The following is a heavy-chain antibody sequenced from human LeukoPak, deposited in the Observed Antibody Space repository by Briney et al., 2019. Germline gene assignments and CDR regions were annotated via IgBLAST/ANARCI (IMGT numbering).Heavy chain of an antibody. Sequence: GGSLRLSCAASGFTFSSYWMSWVHQAPGKGLEWVANIKQDGSEKYYVDSVKGRFTISRDNAKNSLYLQMNSLRAEDTAVYYCARVQAYYDFWSGYYYYYYYMDVWGKGTTVTVSS. CDR1: GFTFSSYW. CDR3: ARVQAYYDFWSGYYYYYYYMDV. J-gene: IGHJ6*03. CDR2: IKQDGSEK. D-gene: IGHD3-3*01. V-gene: IGHV3-7*01.